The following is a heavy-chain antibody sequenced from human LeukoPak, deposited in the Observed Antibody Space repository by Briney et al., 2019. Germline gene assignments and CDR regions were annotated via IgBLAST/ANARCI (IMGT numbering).Heavy chain of an antibody. CDR3: ARDDGGHYYYGMDV. V-gene: IGHV4-34*01. J-gene: IGHJ6*02. CDR1: GGSFSGYY. D-gene: IGHD3-10*01. CDR2: INHSGST. Sequence: SETLSLTCAVYGGSFSGYYWSWIRQPPGKGLEWIGEINHSGSTNYNPSLKSRVTMSVDTSKNQFSLKLSSVTAADTAVYYCARDDGGHYYYGMDVWGQGTTVTVSS.